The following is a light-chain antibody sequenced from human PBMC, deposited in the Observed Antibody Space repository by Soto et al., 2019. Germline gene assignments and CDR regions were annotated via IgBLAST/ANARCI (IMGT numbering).Light chain of an antibody. V-gene: IGKV3-20*01. CDR2: GAS. CDR3: QQYKNWPHFT. Sequence: EIVLTQSPGTLSLSPGERATLSCRASQSVSSSYLAWYQQKPGQAPRLLIYGASSRATGIPDRFSGSGSGTDFTLTISRLEPEDFAVYYCQQYKNWPHFTFGPGTTVDIK. J-gene: IGKJ3*01. CDR1: QSVSSSY.